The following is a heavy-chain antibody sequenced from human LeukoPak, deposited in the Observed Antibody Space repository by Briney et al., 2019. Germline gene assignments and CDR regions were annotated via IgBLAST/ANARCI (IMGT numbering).Heavy chain of an antibody. D-gene: IGHD7-27*01. V-gene: IGHV4-59*01. Sequence: SETLSLTCTVYGASMSGYYWSWVRQPPGKGLEWIAYIYYSGSNNYNPSLKTRVPSSLHMSSTQFSLNLSPATAADTAVYYCAPRGPNGAGWFDPWGQGTLVTVSS. J-gene: IGHJ5*02. CDR3: APRGPNGAGWFDP. CDR2: IYYSGSN. CDR1: GASMSGYY.